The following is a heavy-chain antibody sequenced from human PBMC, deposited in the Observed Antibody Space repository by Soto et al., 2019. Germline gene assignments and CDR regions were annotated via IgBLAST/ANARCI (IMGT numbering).Heavy chain of an antibody. CDR2: FDPEDGET. Sequence: ASVKVSCKVSGYTLTELSMHWVRQAPGKGLEWMGGFDPEDGETIYAQKFQGRVTMTEDTSTDTAYMQLSSLRAEDTAVYYCATVSSSYYYHGMDVWGQGTTVTVSS. V-gene: IGHV1-24*01. CDR3: ATVSSSYYYHGMDV. CDR1: GYTLTELS. D-gene: IGHD2-2*01. J-gene: IGHJ6*02.